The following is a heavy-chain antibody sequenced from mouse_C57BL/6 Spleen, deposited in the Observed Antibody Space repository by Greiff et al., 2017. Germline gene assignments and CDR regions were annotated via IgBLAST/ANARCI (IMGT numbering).Heavy chain of an antibody. CDR3: ARESITTVVYYYAMDY. D-gene: IGHD1-1*01. J-gene: IGHJ4*01. CDR2: ISDGGSYT. CDR1: GFTFSSYA. Sequence: EVKLVESGGGLVKPGGSLKLSCAASGFTFSSYAMSWVRQTPEKRLEWVATISDGGSYTYYPDNVKGRFTISRDNAKNNLYLQMSHLKSEDTAMYYCARESITTVVYYYAMDYWGQGTSVTVSS. V-gene: IGHV5-4*01.